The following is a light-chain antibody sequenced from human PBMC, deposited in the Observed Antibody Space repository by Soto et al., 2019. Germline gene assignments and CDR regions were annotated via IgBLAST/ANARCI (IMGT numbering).Light chain of an antibody. CDR3: SSYTSSSSL. CDR1: SSDIGGYNY. CDR2: DVS. J-gene: IGLJ2*01. Sequence: QSALTQPASVSGSPGQSITISCTGTSSDIGGYNYVSWYQQHPGKAPKLMIYDVSNRPSGVSNRFSGSKSGNTASLTISGLLAEDEADYYCSSYTSSSSLLGGGTKLTVL. V-gene: IGLV2-14*03.